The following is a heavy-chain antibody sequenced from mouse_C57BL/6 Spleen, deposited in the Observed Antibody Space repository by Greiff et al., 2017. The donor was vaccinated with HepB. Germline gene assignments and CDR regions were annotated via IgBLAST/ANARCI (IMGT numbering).Heavy chain of an antibody. V-gene: IGHV1-64*01. Sequence: VKLQQPGAELVKPGASVKLSCKASGYTFTSYWMHWVKQRPGQGLEWIGMIHPNSGSTNYNEKFKGKATLTVDKSSITAYMQLSSLTSEDSAVYYCARGGYDYPFAYWGQGTLVTVSA. CDR2: IHPNSGST. CDR1: GYTFTSYW. J-gene: IGHJ3*01. D-gene: IGHD2-4*01. CDR3: ARGGYDYPFAY.